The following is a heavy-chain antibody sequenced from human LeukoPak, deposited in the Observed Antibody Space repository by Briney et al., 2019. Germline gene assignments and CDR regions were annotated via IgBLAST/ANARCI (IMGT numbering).Heavy chain of an antibody. CDR2: INTYGGST. CDR3: ARGRSAAEYDAFDI. D-gene: IGHD2-15*01. CDR1: GFMFSTYA. Sequence: GGSLRLSCEVSGFMFSTYALHWVRQAPGKGPEFVSGINTYGGSTHYAKSVKGRFTISRDNSKNTLYLQMGSLRAEDTAVYYCARGRSAAEYDAFDIWGQGRLVTVSS. V-gene: IGHV3-64*01. J-gene: IGHJ3*02.